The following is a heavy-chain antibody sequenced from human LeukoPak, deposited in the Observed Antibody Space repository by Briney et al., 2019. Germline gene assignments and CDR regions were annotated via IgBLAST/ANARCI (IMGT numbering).Heavy chain of an antibody. CDR2: FYYSGST. V-gene: IGHV4-39*01. CDR1: GGSISSSNYY. J-gene: IGHJ4*02. Sequence: SETLSLTCTVSGGSISSSNYYWGWIRQPPGRGLEWIGSFYYSGSTYYNPSLRSRVTISVDTSKNQFPLRLSSVTATDTAVYYCARRLAGTEDYWGQGTLVTVSS. D-gene: IGHD6-13*01. CDR3: ARRLAGTEDY.